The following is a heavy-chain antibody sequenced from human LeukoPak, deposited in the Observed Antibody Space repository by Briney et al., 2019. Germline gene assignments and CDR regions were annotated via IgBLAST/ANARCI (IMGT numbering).Heavy chain of an antibody. V-gene: IGHV4-59*01. CDR1: GGSISSYY. D-gene: IGHD6-19*01. J-gene: IGHJ4*02. Sequence: SETLSLTCTVSGGSISSYYWSWIRQPPGKGLEWIGYIYYSGSTNYNPSLKSRVTISVDTSKNQFSLKLSSVTAADTAVYYCASIAVAGDFDHWGQGTLVTVSS. CDR3: ASIAVAGDFDH. CDR2: IYYSGST.